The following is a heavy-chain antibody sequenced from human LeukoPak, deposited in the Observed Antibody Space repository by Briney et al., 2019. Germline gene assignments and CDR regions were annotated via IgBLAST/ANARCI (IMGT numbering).Heavy chain of an antibody. CDR2: ISWNSGSI. CDR3: AKDMSSGFGELSLDY. J-gene: IGHJ4*02. V-gene: IGHV3-9*01. Sequence: PGGSLRLSCAASGFTFDGYAMHWVRQAPGKGLEWVSGISWNSGSIGYADSVKGRFTISRDNAKNSLYLQMNSLRAEDTALYYCAKDMSSGFGELSLDYWGQGTLVTVSS. D-gene: IGHD3-10*01. CDR1: GFTFDGYA.